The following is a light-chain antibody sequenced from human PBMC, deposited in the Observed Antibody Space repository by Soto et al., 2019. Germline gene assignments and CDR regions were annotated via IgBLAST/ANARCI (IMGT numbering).Light chain of an antibody. Sequence: QSVLTQPPSVSGAPGQTVTISCTGSSSNIGAGYDVHWYQQLPGTAPKLLIHGNTTRPSGVPDRFSGSKSGTSASLAITGLQAEDEADYFCQSYDSSLSGRVVFGGGTQLTVL. J-gene: IGLJ2*01. CDR1: SSNIGAGYD. CDR2: GNT. V-gene: IGLV1-40*01. CDR3: QSYDSSLSGRVV.